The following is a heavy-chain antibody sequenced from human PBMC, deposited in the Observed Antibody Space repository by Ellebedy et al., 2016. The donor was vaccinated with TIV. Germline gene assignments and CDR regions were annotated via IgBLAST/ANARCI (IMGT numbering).Heavy chain of an antibody. CDR3: ARSRLGGGHWYFDF. J-gene: IGHJ2*01. D-gene: IGHD3-10*01. Sequence: ASVKVSXXVSGYTFTRYGMSWVRQAPGQGLEWMGWIAVYNGHTKYAQKFQDRVVMTTETATSTVYMELRSLRSDDTAVNYCARSRLGGGHWYFDFWGRGTLVTVSS. CDR2: IAVYNGHT. CDR1: GYTFTRYG. V-gene: IGHV1-18*01.